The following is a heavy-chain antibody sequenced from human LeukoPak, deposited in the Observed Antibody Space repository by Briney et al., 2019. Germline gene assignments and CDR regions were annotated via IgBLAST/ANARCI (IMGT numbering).Heavy chain of an antibody. V-gene: IGHV1-46*01. CDR3: ARGGGGKDIVVVPAGY. D-gene: IGHD2-2*01. Sequence: ASVKVSCKASGYTFTSYYMHWVRQAPGQGLEWMGLINPSGGSTSYAQKFQGRVTMTRDTSTSTVYMELSSLRSEDTAVYYCARGGGGKDIVVVPAGYWGQGTLVTVSS. CDR2: INPSGGST. CDR1: GYTFTSYY. J-gene: IGHJ4*02.